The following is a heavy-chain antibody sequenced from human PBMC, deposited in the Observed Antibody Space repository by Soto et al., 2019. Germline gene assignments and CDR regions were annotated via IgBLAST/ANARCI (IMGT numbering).Heavy chain of an antibody. D-gene: IGHD3-10*01. Sequence: GGSLRLSCAASGFTFSSYAMHWVRQAPGKGLEWVAVISYDGSNKYYADSVKGRFTISRDNSKNTLYLQMNSLRAEDTAVYYCARDRLLLWFGELSEYYFDYWGQGTLVTVSS. CDR1: GFTFSSYA. J-gene: IGHJ4*02. CDR2: ISYDGSNK. V-gene: IGHV3-30-3*01. CDR3: ARDRLLLWFGELSEYYFDY.